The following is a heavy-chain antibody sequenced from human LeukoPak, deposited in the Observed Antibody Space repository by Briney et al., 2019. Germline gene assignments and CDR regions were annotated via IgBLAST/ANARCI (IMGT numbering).Heavy chain of an antibody. CDR3: VAGSSWFRLDY. D-gene: IGHD6-13*01. CDR2: ISGSGAGT. Sequence: GGSLRLSCAASGFTFSSYAMYCVRQAPGKGLEWVSAISGSGAGTYYPDSVKGRFTISRDNSKNTLYLQMNSLRAEDTAVYYCVAGSSWFRLDYWGQGTLVAVSS. V-gene: IGHV3-23*01. J-gene: IGHJ4*02. CDR1: GFTFSSYA.